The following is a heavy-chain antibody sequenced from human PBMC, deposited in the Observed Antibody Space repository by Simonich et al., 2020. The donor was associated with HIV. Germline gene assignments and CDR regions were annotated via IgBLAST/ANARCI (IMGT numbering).Heavy chain of an antibody. J-gene: IGHJ2*01. CDR3: ARSGYSSSWSHWYFDL. V-gene: IGHV4-38-2*01. Sequence: QVQLQESGPGLVKPSETLSLTCAVSGYSISSGYYWGWIRQPPGKGLEWIGSSYPSGNTYYNPSLKSRVTISVDTSKNQFSLKMRSVTAADTAVYYCARSGYSSSWSHWYFDLWGRGTLVTVSS. CDR1: GYSISSGYY. CDR2: SYPSGNT. D-gene: IGHD6-13*01.